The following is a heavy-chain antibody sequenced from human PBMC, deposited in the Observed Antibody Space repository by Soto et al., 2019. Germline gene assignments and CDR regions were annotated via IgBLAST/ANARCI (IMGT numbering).Heavy chain of an antibody. J-gene: IGHJ3*01. Sequence: EVQLVESGGGLVRPGGSLRLSCAASGFTFSYYWMHWVRQAPGKGLVWVSRIHSDGSSTTYADFVKGRFIISRDNARNTVDLQMNSVRVEDTAVYYCASGDRGAFDPWGQGTVVTVSS. V-gene: IGHV3-74*01. D-gene: IGHD3-10*01. CDR1: GFTFSYYW. CDR3: ASGDRGAFDP. CDR2: IHSDGSST.